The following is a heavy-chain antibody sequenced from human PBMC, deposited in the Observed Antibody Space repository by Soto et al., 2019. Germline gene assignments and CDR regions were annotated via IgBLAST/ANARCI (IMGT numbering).Heavy chain of an antibody. CDR2: ISYDGSNK. Sequence: QVQLVESGGGVVQPGRSLRLSCEASGFTFSSYGMHWVRQAPGKGLEWVAVISYDGSNKYYADSVKGRFTISRDNSQNTLYLQMYSLIAEDTAVYYCAFGGNSVDAVMDVWGQATTVTVS. CDR1: GFTFSSYG. V-gene: IGHV3-30*03. D-gene: IGHD2-21*02. J-gene: IGHJ6*02. CDR3: AFGGNSVDAVMDV.